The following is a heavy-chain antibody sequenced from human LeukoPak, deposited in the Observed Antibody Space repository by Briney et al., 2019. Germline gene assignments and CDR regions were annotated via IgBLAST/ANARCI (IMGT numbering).Heavy chain of an antibody. V-gene: IGHV4-39*01. CDR2: ISYRGST. CDR3: ARHWDSWFDP. CDR1: GGSIRYSSYY. D-gene: IGHD1-26*01. Sequence: PPETLSLACTVSGGSIRYSSYYWGWIRQPPGKGLEWIGSISYRGSTYFDPSLRSRVTISVDTSKNQFSLKLSSVTAADTAVYYCARHWDSWFDPWGQGTLVTVSS. J-gene: IGHJ5*02.